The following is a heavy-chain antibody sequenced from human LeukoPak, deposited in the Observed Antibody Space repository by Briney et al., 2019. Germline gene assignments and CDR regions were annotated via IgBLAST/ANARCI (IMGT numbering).Heavy chain of an antibody. CDR3: ARAGYCSGGSCYLRYYYYYGMDV. V-gene: IGHV4-59*01. CDR1: GGSISSYY. Sequence: SETLSLTCTVSGGSISSYYWSCIRQPPGKGLEWIGYIYYSGSTNYNPSLKSRVTISVDTSKNQFSLKLSSVTAADTAVYYCARAGYCSGGSCYLRYYYYYGMDVWGQGTTVTVSS. D-gene: IGHD2-15*01. CDR2: IYYSGST. J-gene: IGHJ6*02.